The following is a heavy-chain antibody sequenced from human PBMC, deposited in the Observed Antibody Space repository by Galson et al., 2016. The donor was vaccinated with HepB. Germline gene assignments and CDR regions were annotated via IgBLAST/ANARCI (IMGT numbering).Heavy chain of an antibody. CDR1: GFTFRTYN. CDR3: ARDGGSYGSGRYYIEY. D-gene: IGHD3-10*01. Sequence: SLRLSCAASGFTFRTYNMNWVRQAPGKGLEWVSSISSGSIYIYYSDSVKGRFTISRDNAKNSLYPQMNSLRVEDTAVYYCARDGGSYGSGRYYIEYWGQGSLVTVSS. J-gene: IGHJ4*02. V-gene: IGHV3-21*01. CDR2: ISSGSIYI.